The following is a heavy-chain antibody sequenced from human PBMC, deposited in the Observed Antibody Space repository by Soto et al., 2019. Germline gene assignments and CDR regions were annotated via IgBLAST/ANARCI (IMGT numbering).Heavy chain of an antibody. CDR2: IKSKTDGGTT. J-gene: IGHJ6*03. CDR1: GFTFSNAW. Sequence: GGSLRLSCAASGFTFSNAWMSWVRQAPGKGLEWVGRIKSKTDGGTTDYAAPVKGRFTISRDDSKNTLYLQMNSLKTEDTAVYYCTTALPCSSTSCNLNYYYYYYMDVWGKGTTVTVSS. CDR3: TTALPCSSTSCNLNYYYYYYMDV. V-gene: IGHV3-15*01. D-gene: IGHD2-2*01.